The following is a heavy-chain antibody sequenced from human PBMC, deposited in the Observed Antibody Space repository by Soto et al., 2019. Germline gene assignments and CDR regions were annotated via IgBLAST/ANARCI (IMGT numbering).Heavy chain of an antibody. V-gene: IGHV4-59*01. CDR3: ARGRDGYNYPYSDF. J-gene: IGHJ4*02. D-gene: IGHD5-12*01. Sequence: SETLSLTCTVSGASISSYDWSWIRRPPGKGLEWIGHISYSGSTNYKPSLKSRVTISVDTSKKQFSLKLTSVTAADTAVYYCARGRDGYNYPYSDFWGQAILVTVFS. CDR2: ISYSGST. CDR1: GASISSYD.